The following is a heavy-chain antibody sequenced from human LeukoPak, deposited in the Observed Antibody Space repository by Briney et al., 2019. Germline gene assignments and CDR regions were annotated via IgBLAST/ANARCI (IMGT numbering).Heavy chain of an antibody. D-gene: IGHD6-6*01. CDR2: VKTDGSST. V-gene: IGHV3-74*01. CDR3: GRGQPSYSSSIDY. J-gene: IGHJ4*02. Sequence: PGGSLRLSCAASGFTLSSYWMHWVRHAPGKGLVWVSRVKTDGSSTSYADSVKGRFTISRDNAKNTLYLQINSLRAEDTAVYYCGRGQPSYSSSIDYWGQGTLVTVSS. CDR1: GFTLSSYW.